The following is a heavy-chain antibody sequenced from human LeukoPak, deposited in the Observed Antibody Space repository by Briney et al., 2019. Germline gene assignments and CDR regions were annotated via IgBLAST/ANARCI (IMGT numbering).Heavy chain of an antibody. CDR3: ARDRTLSYYDSSGYYGIF. CDR2: ISYDGSNK. Sequence: GGSLRLSCAASGFTFSSYGMHWVRQAPGKGLEWVAVISYDGSNKYYADSVKGRFTISRDNSKKMLYLQMNSLRPEDTAVYYCARDRTLSYYDSSGYYGIFWGQGTLVTVSS. V-gene: IGHV3-30*03. J-gene: IGHJ4*02. D-gene: IGHD3-22*01. CDR1: GFTFSSYG.